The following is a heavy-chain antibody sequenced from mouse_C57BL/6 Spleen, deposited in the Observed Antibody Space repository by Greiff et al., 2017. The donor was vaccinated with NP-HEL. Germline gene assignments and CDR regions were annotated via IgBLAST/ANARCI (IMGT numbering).Heavy chain of an antibody. CDR1: GYTFTSYW. V-gene: IGHV1-64*01. D-gene: IGHD1-1*01. J-gene: IGHJ2*01. CDR3: ARGPLYGSSPLDY. Sequence: QVQPQQPGAELVKPGASVKLSCKASGYTFTSYWMHWVKQRPGQGLEWIGMIHPNSGSTNYNEKFKSKATLTVDKSSSTAYMQLSSLTSEDSAVYYCARGPLYGSSPLDYWGQGTTLTVSS. CDR2: IHPNSGST.